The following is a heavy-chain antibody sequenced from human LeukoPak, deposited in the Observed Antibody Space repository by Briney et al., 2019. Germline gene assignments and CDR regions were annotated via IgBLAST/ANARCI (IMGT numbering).Heavy chain of an antibody. V-gene: IGHV1-8*01. CDR1: GYTFTSYD. D-gene: IGHD3-3*01. CDR2: MNPNSGNT. CDR3: ARGLDEWLYQRPYYYYGMDV. Sequence: GASVKVSCKASGYTFTSYDINWVRQATGQGLEWMGWMNPNSGNTGYAQKFQGRVTMTRNTSISTAYMELSSLRSEDTAVYYCARGLDEWLYQRPYYYYGMDVWGQGTTVTVSS. J-gene: IGHJ6*02.